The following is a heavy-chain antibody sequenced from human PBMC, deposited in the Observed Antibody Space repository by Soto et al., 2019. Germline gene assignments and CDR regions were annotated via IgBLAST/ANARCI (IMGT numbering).Heavy chain of an antibody. CDR1: GFTVSSNY. D-gene: IGHD4-4*01. J-gene: IGHJ4*02. CDR3: AISRPYTNSDGFDY. V-gene: IGHV3-66*01. Sequence: EVQLVESGGGLVQPGGSLRLSCAASGFTVSSNYMNWVRQAPGKGLEWVSVFFSDGRTYYAESVKGRFTMIRDNSKNTLYRRMNRLRSEDMAVYYCAISRPYTNSDGFDYGGQGTLVTFSS. CDR2: FFSDGRT.